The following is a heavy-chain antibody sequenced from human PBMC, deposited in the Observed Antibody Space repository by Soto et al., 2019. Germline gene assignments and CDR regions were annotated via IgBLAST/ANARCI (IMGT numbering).Heavy chain of an antibody. V-gene: IGHV5-10-1*01. Sequence: GESLKISCXGSGYSFTSYWISWVRQMPGKGLEWMGRIDPSDSYTNYSPSFQGHVTISADKSISTAYLQWSSLKASDTAMYYCARHEGYYDILTGYYRGNWFDPWGQGTLVTVSS. D-gene: IGHD3-9*01. J-gene: IGHJ5*02. CDR1: GYSFTSYW. CDR3: ARHEGYYDILTGYYRGNWFDP. CDR2: IDPSDSYT.